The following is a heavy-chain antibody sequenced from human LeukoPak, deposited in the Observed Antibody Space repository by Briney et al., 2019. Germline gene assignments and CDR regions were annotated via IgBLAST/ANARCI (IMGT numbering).Heavy chain of an antibody. V-gene: IGHV1-2*02. CDR3: STEDKYCSSSTCGDS. Sequence: GASVKVACRTSGYTFSEYYMHWVRQAPGQGLEWMGYIIPNSGVTTYAQKFQGRVTMTRDTSISAAYLDLSGPRSDDTAVYFCSTEDKYCSSSTCGDSWGQGTLVTVSS. D-gene: IGHD2-2*01. J-gene: IGHJ4*02. CDR1: GYTFSEYY. CDR2: IIPNSGVT.